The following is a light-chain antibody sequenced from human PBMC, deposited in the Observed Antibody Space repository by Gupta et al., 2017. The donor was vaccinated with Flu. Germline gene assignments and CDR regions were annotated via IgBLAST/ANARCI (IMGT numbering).Light chain of an antibody. CDR2: RTN. V-gene: IGLV1-47*01. CDR1: HSNIGSNY. Sequence: QPVLTQPPSASVTPGQRVTISCSGSHSNIGSNYVYWYQKLPGAAPKLLIYRTNQRPSGVPDRFSGSRSGTSASLAFTGLRSEDEADYYCAAWDDSLGAVVFGGGTKVTVL. CDR3: AAWDDSLGAVV. J-gene: IGLJ2*01.